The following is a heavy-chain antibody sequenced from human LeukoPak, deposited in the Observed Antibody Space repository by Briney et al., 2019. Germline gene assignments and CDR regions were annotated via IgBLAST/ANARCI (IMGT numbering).Heavy chain of an antibody. J-gene: IGHJ4*01. CDR1: GFTLSNYL. CDR2: LHSNGSFT. V-gene: IGHV3-74*01. D-gene: IGHD2-21*02. Sequence: GGSLRLSCSASGFTLSNYLMHWVRQAPGKGLFWVARLHSNGSFTTYADSVKGRLTISRDTAKNTLYLQMNSLRVEDTAVYYCARFVVVTAGAYWGQGTLVTVSS. CDR3: ARFVVVTAGAY.